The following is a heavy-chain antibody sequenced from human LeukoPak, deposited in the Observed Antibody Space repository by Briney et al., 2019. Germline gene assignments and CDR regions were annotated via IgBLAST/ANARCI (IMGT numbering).Heavy chain of an antibody. CDR3: ARDLRVAAADIYYYYYMDV. D-gene: IGHD6-13*01. Sequence: SETLSLTCTVSGGSISSYYWSWIRQPAGKGLEWIGRIYTSGSTNYNPSLKSRVTMPVDTSKNQFSLKLSSVTAADTAVYYCARDLRVAAADIYYYYYMDVCGKGTTVTVSS. CDR1: GGSISSYY. V-gene: IGHV4-4*07. J-gene: IGHJ6*03. CDR2: IYTSGST.